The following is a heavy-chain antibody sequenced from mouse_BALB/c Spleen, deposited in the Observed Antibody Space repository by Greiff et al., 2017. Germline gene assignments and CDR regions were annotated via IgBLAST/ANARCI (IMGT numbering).Heavy chain of an antibody. CDR1: GFTFSSYT. Sequence: EVQRVESGGGLVKPGGSLKLSCAASGFTFSSYTMSWVRQTPEKRLEWVATISSGGSYTYYPDSVKGRFTISRDNAKNTLYLQMSSLKSEDTAMYYCTRDDYYDYDRGYFDVWGAGTTVTVSS. V-gene: IGHV5-6-4*01. CDR3: TRDDYYDYDRGYFDV. J-gene: IGHJ1*01. CDR2: ISSGGSYT. D-gene: IGHD2-4*01.